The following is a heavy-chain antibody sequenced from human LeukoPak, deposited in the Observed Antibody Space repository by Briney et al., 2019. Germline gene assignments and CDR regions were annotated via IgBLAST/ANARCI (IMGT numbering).Heavy chain of an antibody. Sequence: SETLSLTCAVSGGSISSSSYYWGWIRQPPGKGLEWIGSVYYSGSTYYNPSLKSRVTISVDTSKNQFSLKLSSVTAADTAVYYCARASGYYYGDFDYWGQGTLVTVSS. V-gene: IGHV4-39*07. CDR2: VYYSGST. CDR1: GGSISSSSYY. CDR3: ARASGYYYGDFDY. J-gene: IGHJ4*02. D-gene: IGHD3-22*01.